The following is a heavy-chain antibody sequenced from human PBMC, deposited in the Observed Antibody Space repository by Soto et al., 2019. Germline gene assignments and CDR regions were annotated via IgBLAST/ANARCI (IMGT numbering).Heavy chain of an antibody. CDR2: ISAYNGNT. Sequence: ASVKVSCKASGYTFTSYGISWVRQAPGQGLEWMGWISAYNGNTNYAQKLQGRATMTTDTSTSTAYMELRSLRSDDTAVYYCARDMGITMIVVVISPNYYGMDVWGQGTTVTVSS. D-gene: IGHD3-22*01. J-gene: IGHJ6*02. V-gene: IGHV1-18*04. CDR3: ARDMGITMIVVVISPNYYGMDV. CDR1: GYTFTSYG.